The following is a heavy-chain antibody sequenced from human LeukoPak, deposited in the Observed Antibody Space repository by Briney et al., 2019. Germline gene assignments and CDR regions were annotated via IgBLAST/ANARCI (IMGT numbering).Heavy chain of an antibody. CDR2: ISSSSSYI. J-gene: IGHJ5*02. CDR1: GFTFSSYG. CDR3: ARDRIAAANWFDP. D-gene: IGHD6-13*01. V-gene: IGHV3-21*01. Sequence: GGSLRLSCAASGFTFSSYGMNWVRQAPGKGLEWVSSISSSSSYIYYADSVKGRFTISRDNAKNSLYLQMNSLRAEDTAVYYCARDRIAAANWFDPWGQGTLVTVSS.